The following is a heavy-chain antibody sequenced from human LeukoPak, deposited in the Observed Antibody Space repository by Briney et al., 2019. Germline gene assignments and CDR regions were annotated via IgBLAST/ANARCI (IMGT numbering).Heavy chain of an antibody. J-gene: IGHJ5*02. CDR2: VSYDGVNK. CDR1: GFTFSSYA. V-gene: IGHV3-30*04. D-gene: IGHD3-10*01. Sequence: GGSLRLSCAASGFTFSSYAFHWVRQAPGKGLDWVAAVSYDGVNKYYADSVKGRFTISRDNFNNNLQVNSLRIDDTAVYYCAGGVQGVSSWFDPWGQGTLVTVSS. CDR3: AGGVQGVSSWFDP.